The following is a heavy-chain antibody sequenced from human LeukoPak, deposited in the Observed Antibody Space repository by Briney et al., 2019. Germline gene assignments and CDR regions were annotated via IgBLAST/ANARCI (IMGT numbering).Heavy chain of an antibody. V-gene: IGHV1-69*13. CDR2: IIPIFGTA. CDR3: ARDQGTGGGYYYYGMDV. Sequence: SVTVSCKASGGTFSSYAISWARQAPGQGLEWMGGIIPIFGTANYAQKFQGRVTITADESTSTAYMELSSLRSEDTAVYYCARDQGTGGGYYYYGMDVWGKGTTVTVSS. CDR1: GGTFSSYA. J-gene: IGHJ6*04. D-gene: IGHD1-14*01.